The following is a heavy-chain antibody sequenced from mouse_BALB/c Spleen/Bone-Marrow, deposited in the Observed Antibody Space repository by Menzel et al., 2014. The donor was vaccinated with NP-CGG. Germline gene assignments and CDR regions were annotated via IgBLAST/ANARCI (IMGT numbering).Heavy chain of an antibody. D-gene: IGHD1-2*01. CDR3: ARKDYGYNYVMDY. CDR1: GYTFTVYT. V-gene: IGHV1-18*01. Sequence: VQLQQSGPELVKPGASVKISCKTSGYTFTVYTMHWVKQSHGKSLEWIGGVNPNNGGTIYNQKFKGKATLTVDKSSSTAYMELRSLTSEDSAVYYCARKDYGYNYVMDYWGQGTSVTVSS. J-gene: IGHJ4*01. CDR2: VNPNNGGT.